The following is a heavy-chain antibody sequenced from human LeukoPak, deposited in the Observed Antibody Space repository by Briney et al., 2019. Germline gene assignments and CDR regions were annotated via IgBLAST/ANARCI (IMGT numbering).Heavy chain of an antibody. CDR3: ARASGYSGYDPFDY. V-gene: IGHV3-23*01. CDR2: IRGSGGET. Sequence: GGSLRLSCAASGFTFSNYAMSWVRQAPGKGLEWVSGIRGSGGETYYADSVKGRFTISRDNSKNTLYLQMNTLRAEDTAVYYCARASGYSGYDPFDYWGQGTLVTVSS. CDR1: GFTFSNYA. D-gene: IGHD5-12*01. J-gene: IGHJ4*02.